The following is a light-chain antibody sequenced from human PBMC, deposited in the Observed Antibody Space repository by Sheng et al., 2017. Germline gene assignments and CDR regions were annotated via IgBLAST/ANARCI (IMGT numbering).Light chain of an antibody. CDR1: QSISTY. Sequence: DIQMTQSPSTVSASVGDRVTITCRASQSISTYLAWYQQKPGKAPHLLIYKASSLESGVPSRFSASGSGTEFTLTITSLQPDDFATYFCQEYRTYSHTFGQGTKLEIK. V-gene: IGKV1-5*03. CDR3: QEYRTYSHT. J-gene: IGKJ2*01. CDR2: KAS.